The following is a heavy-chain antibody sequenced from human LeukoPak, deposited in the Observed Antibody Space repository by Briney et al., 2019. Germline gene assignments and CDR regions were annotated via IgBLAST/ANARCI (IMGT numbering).Heavy chain of an antibody. CDR3: ARVPLPGWVVTAIQDYYYGMDV. V-gene: IGHV1-18*01. CDR2: ISAYNGNT. CDR1: GYTFTSYG. D-gene: IGHD2-21*02. Sequence: GASVKVSCKASGYTFTSYGISWVRQAPGQGLEWMGWISAYNGNTNYAQKLQGRVTMTTDTSTSTAYMELRSLRSDDSAVYYCARVPLPGWVVTAIQDYYYGMDVWGQGTTVTVSS. J-gene: IGHJ6*02.